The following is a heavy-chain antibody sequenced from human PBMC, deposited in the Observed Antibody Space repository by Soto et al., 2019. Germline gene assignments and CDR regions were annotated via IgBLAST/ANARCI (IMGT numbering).Heavy chain of an antibody. CDR2: FDPEDGET. Sequence: ASVKVSCKVSGYTLTELSMHWVRQAPGKGLEWMGGFDPEDGETIYAQKFQGRVTMTEDTSTDTAYMELSSLRSEDTAVYYCATVFSGSGSYYIDGRTYYYYGMDVWGQGTTVTVSS. D-gene: IGHD3-10*01. V-gene: IGHV1-24*01. J-gene: IGHJ6*02. CDR1: GYTLTELS. CDR3: ATVFSGSGSYYIDGRTYYYYGMDV.